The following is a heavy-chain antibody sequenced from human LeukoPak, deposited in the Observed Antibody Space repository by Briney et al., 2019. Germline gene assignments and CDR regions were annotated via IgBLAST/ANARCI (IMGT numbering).Heavy chain of an antibody. CDR2: IRSKAYGGTT. V-gene: IGHV3-49*04. D-gene: IGHD1-26*01. Sequence: GGSLRLSCVASGFTFEEYAMSWVRQAPGKGLEWVGFIRSKAYGGTTEYAASVKGRFTISRDDSKSIAYLQMNSLKTEDTAVYYCTRDRSGSYYGEYYYYYGMDVWGQGTTVTVSS. CDR1: GFTFEEYA. CDR3: TRDRSGSYYGEYYYYYGMDV. J-gene: IGHJ6*02.